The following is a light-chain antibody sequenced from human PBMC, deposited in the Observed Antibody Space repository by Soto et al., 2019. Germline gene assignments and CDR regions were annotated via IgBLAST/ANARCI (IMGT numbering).Light chain of an antibody. CDR3: XSYDSTIQV. J-gene: IGLJ2*01. CDR2: EDK. CDR1: SGSIASNF. V-gene: IGLV6-57*01. Sequence: NFMLTQPHAVSESPGKTVTISCTRSSGSIASNFVQWYQQRPGSSPTTVIYEDKQRPSEVPDRFSGSIDSSSNSASLTISXXXXXXXXXXYCXSYDSTIQVFGGGTKVTVL.